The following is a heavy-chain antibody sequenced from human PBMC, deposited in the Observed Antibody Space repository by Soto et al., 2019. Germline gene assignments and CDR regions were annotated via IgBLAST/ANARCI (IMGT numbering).Heavy chain of an antibody. CDR3: ARVIYGSFDY. CDR1: GFTFSSYG. V-gene: IGHV3-33*01. Sequence: QVQLVESGGGVVQPGRSLRLSCAASGFTFSSYGMHWVRQAPGKGLEWVAVIWYDGSNKYYADSVKGRFTISRDNSKNTLDLQMNSLRAEDTAVYSYARVIYGSFDYWGQGTLVTVSS. J-gene: IGHJ4*02. CDR2: IWYDGSNK. D-gene: IGHD3-10*01.